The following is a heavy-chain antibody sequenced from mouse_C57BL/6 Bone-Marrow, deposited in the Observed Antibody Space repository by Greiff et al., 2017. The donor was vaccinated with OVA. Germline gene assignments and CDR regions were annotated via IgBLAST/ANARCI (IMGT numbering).Heavy chain of an antibody. V-gene: IGHV1-22*01. Sequence: EVQLQQSGPELVKPGASVKMSCKASGYTFTDYNMHWVKQSHGKSLEWIGYINPNNGGTSYNQKFKGKATLTVNKSSSTAYMELRSLTSEDSAVYYCARGGLWPAWFAYWGQGTLVTVSA. CDR3: ARGGLWPAWFAY. D-gene: IGHD1-1*02. J-gene: IGHJ3*01. CDR2: INPNNGGT. CDR1: GYTFTDYN.